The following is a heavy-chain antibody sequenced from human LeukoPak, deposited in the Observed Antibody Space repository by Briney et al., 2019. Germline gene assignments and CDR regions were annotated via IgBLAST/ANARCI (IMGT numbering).Heavy chain of an antibody. J-gene: IGHJ4*02. CDR1: GFRFSSYD. Sequence: GGSLRLSCVGSGFRFSSYDMNWVRQAPGRGLEWVAVIWYDGSNKYYADSVKGRFTISRDNSKNTQFLQMNSLRAEDTAVYSCARGYCTSSSCYNDYWGQGTLVTVSS. CDR3: ARGYCTSSSCYNDY. V-gene: IGHV3-33*08. D-gene: IGHD2-2*02. CDR2: IWYDGSNK.